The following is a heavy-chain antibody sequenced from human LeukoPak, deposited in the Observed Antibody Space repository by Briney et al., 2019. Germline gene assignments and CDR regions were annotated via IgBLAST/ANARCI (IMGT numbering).Heavy chain of an antibody. Sequence: SETLSLTCTVSGGSVSSNDCYWGWIRQPPGKGLEWIGSIYYSGGTYYNPSLKSRVTISVDTSKNQFSLKLTSVTAADTAVYYCARREYQLIPFDYWGQGTLVTVSS. CDR2: IYYSGGT. J-gene: IGHJ4*02. V-gene: IGHV4-39*01. CDR1: GGSVSSNDCY. CDR3: ARREYQLIPFDY. D-gene: IGHD2-2*01.